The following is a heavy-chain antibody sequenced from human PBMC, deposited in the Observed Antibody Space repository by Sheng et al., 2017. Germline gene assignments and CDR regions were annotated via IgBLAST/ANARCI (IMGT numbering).Heavy chain of an antibody. D-gene: IGHD1-26*01. CDR1: GFTFSSYG. Sequence: QVQLVESGGGVVQPGRSLRLSCAASGFTFSSYGMHWVRQAPGKGLEWVAVISYDGSNKYYADSVKGRFTISRDNSKNTLYLQMNSLRAEDTAVYYCAKGLVGATTLGYWGQGTLVTVSS. CDR2: ISYDGSNK. V-gene: IGHV3-30*18. CDR3: AKGLVGATTLGY. J-gene: IGHJ4*02.